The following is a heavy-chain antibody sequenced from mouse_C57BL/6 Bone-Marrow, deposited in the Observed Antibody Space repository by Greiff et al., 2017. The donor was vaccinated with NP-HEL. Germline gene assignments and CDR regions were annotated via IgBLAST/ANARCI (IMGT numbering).Heavy chain of an antibody. CDR3: AGMGDYNFDY. Sequence: EVQLVESGGGLVKPGGSLKLSCAASGFTFSDYGMHWVRQAPEKGLEWVAYISSGSSTIYYADTVKGRFTISRANAKNTLYLQMISLRSEGTAMYCYAGMGDYNFDYWGQGTTLTVSS. D-gene: IGHD2-4*01. J-gene: IGHJ2*01. CDR2: ISSGSSTI. V-gene: IGHV5-17*01. CDR1: GFTFSDYG.